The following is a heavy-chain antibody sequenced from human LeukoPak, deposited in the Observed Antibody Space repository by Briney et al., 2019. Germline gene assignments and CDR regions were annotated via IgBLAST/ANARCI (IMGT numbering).Heavy chain of an antibody. Sequence: GSLRLSCAASEFTFSSYAMSWIRQPPGKGLEWIGEINHSGSTNYNPSLTSRVTISVDTSKNQFSLKLSSVTAADTAVYYCTYSSGPIDYWGQGTLVTVSS. CDR3: TYSSGPIDY. CDR1: EFTFSSYA. V-gene: IGHV4-34*08. J-gene: IGHJ4*02. CDR2: INHSGST. D-gene: IGHD6-19*01.